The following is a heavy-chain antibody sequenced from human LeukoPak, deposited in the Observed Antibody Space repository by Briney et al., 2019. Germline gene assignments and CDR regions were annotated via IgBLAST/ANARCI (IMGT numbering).Heavy chain of an antibody. Sequence: GGSLRLSCAASGFIFSSYEMNWVRQAPGKGLEWVSYMSSSGNTIYYADSVKGRLTISRDNAKNLLFLQMNNMRVEDTGVYYCARDVDRRDDPWGQGILVTVSS. CDR1: GFIFSSYE. CDR3: ARDVDRRDDP. V-gene: IGHV3-48*03. J-gene: IGHJ5*02. CDR2: MSSSGNTI. D-gene: IGHD3-9*01.